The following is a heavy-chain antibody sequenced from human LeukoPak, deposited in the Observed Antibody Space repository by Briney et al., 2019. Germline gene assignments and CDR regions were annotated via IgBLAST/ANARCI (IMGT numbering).Heavy chain of an antibody. V-gene: IGHV4-34*01. D-gene: IGHD6-19*01. CDR2: INHSGST. CDR1: GGSFSGYY. CDR3: ARQGLGDLAFDI. J-gene: IGHJ3*02. Sequence: SETLSLTCAVYGGSFSGYYWSWIRQPPGKGLEWIGEINHSGSTNYNPSLKSRVTISVDTSKNQFSLKLSSVTAADTAVYYRARQGLGDLAFDIWGQGTMVTVSS.